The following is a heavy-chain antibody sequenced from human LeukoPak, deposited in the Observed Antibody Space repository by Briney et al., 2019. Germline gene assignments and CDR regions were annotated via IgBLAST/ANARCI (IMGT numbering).Heavy chain of an antibody. J-gene: IGHJ6*02. CDR2: INHNGNVN. CDR1: GFTFSSCW. V-gene: IGHV3-7*03. CDR3: ARGGGLDV. D-gene: IGHD3-16*01. Sequence: GGSLRLSCAASGFTFSSCWMNWARQAPGKGLEWVASINHNGNVNYYVDSVEGRFTISRDNAKNSLYLQMSNLRAEDTAVYFCARGGGLDVWGQGATVTVSS.